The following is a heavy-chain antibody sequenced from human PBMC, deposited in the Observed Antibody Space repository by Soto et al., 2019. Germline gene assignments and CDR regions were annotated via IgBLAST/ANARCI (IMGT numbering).Heavy chain of an antibody. D-gene: IGHD4-17*01. J-gene: IGHJ6*02. V-gene: IGHV1-69*01. Sequence: QVQLVQSGAEVKKPGSSVKVSCKASGGTFSSYAISWVRQAPGQGLEWMGGIIPIFGTANYAQKFQGRVTLTADESTSTAYMELSSLRSEDTAVYYCARANGDYEGGYYYYYGMDVWGQGTTVTVSS. CDR2: IIPIFGTA. CDR3: ARANGDYEGGYYYYYGMDV. CDR1: GGTFSSYA.